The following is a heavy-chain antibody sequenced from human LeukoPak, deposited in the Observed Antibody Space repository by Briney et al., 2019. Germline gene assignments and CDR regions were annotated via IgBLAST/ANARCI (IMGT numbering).Heavy chain of an antibody. J-gene: IGHJ4*02. CDR3: ARTAARRFDY. CDR1: GYTFTNNY. D-gene: IGHD6-6*01. Sequence: ASVKVSCKASGYTFTNNYLHWVRQAPGQGLEWMGMIYPRDGSTSYAQNFQGRVTVTRDTSTTTVHMELSSLRSDDTAVYYCARTAARRFDYWGQGTLVTVSS. CDR2: IYPRDGST. V-gene: IGHV1-46*01.